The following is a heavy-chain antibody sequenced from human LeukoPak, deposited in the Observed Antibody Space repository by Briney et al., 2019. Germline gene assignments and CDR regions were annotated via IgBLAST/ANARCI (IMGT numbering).Heavy chain of an antibody. CDR1: GYTFTSYD. D-gene: IGHD3-3*01. CDR2: MNPNSGNT. Sequence: ASVKVSCKTSGYTFTSYDINWVRQATGQGLEWMGWMNPNSGNTGYAQKFQGRVSITRNTSISTAYMELSSLRSEDTAVYYCARDETGLYDSWGQGTLVTVSS. V-gene: IGHV1-8*03. CDR3: ARDETGLYDS. J-gene: IGHJ5*02.